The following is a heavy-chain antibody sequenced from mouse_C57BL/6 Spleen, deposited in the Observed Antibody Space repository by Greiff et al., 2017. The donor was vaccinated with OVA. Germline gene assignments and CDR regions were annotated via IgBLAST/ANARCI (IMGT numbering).Heavy chain of an antibody. CDR2: IRLKSDNYAT. V-gene: IGHV6-3*01. D-gene: IGHD4-1*01. J-gene: IGHJ3*01. CDR3: TGGGTSSWFAY. CDR1: GFTFSNYW. Sequence: EVQLVESGGGLVQPGGSMKLSCVASGFTFSNYWMNWVRQSPEKGLEWVAQIRLKSDNYATHYAESVKGRFTISRDDSKSSVYLQMNNLRAEDTGIYYCTGGGTSSWFAYWGQGTLVTVSA.